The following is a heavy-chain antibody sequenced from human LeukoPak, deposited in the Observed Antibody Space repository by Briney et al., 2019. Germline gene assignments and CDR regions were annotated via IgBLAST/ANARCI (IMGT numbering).Heavy chain of an antibody. Sequence: ASVKVSCKASGYTFTGYYMHWVRQAPGQGLGWVGWINPNSGGTNYAQKFQGRVTMTRDTSISTAYMELSRLRSDDTAVYYCSRDSGYCSGGSCWYFDFWGQGTLVTVSA. J-gene: IGHJ4*02. CDR3: SRDSGYCSGGSCWYFDF. CDR1: GYTFTGYY. CDR2: INPNSGGT. D-gene: IGHD2-15*01. V-gene: IGHV1-2*02.